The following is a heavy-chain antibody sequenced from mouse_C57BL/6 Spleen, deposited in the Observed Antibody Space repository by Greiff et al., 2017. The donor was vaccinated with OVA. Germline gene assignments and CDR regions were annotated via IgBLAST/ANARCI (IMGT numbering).Heavy chain of an antibody. D-gene: IGHD4-1*01. CDR3: AKYKGRESNWGYFDV. J-gene: IGHJ1*03. Sequence: EVKLMESGGGLVQPGGSLSLSCAASGFTFTDYYMSWVRQPPGKALEWLGFIRNKANGYTTEYSASVKGRFTISRDNSQSILYLQRNALRAEDSATYYCAKYKGRESNWGYFDVWGTGTTVTVSS. V-gene: IGHV7-3*01. CDR1: GFTFTDYY. CDR2: IRNKANGYTT.